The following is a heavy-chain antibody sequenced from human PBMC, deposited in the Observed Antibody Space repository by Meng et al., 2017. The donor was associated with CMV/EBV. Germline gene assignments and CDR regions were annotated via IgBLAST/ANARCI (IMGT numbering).Heavy chain of an antibody. Sequence: GGSLRLSCAASGFTFSSYWMHWVRQAPGKGLVWVSRINSDGSSTSYADSVKGRFTISRDNAKNTLYLQMNSLRAEDTAVYYCAREMYYDFWSGYYKSSRGHGMDVWGQGTTVTVSS. CDR2: INSDGSST. D-gene: IGHD3-3*01. V-gene: IGHV3-74*01. CDR1: GFTFSSYW. J-gene: IGHJ6*02. CDR3: AREMYYDFWSGYYKSSRGHGMDV.